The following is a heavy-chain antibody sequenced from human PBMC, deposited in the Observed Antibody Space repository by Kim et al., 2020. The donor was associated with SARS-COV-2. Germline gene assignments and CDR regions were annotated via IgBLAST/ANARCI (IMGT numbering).Heavy chain of an antibody. CDR3: ARLGYYGSGSDY. J-gene: IGHJ4*02. CDR2: IYYSGST. D-gene: IGHD3-10*01. CDR1: GGSISSGGYY. Sequence: SETLSLTCTVSGGSISSGGYYWSWIRQHPGKGLEWIGYIYYSGSTYYNPSLKSRVTISVDTSKNQFSLKLSSVTAADTAVYYCARLGYYGSGSDYWGQGTLVTVSS. V-gene: IGHV4-31*03.